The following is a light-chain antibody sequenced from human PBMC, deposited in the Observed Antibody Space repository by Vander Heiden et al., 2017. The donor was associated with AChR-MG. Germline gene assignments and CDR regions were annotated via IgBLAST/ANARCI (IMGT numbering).Light chain of an antibody. J-gene: IGKJ5*01. CDR2: GAS. Sequence: EIVMTQSPATLSVSPGARATLSCRASQSVSSDLAWYQQKPGQAPRLLIYGASTRATGIPARFSGSGYGTEFTLTISSLQSEDFALYYCQHYNNWAITFGQGTRLEIK. CDR3: QHYNNWAIT. V-gene: IGKV3-15*01. CDR1: QSVSSD.